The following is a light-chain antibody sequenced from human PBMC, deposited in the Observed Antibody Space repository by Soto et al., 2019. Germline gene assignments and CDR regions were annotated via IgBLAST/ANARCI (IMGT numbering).Light chain of an antibody. V-gene: IGKV3-15*01. Sequence: IVMTQSTATLSLSPGERATLSCRASQSVNSNLAWYQQKPGQAPRLLIYRASTRATGIPARFSGSGSGTDFTLTISGLQSEDFAVYSCQQYNDWPRTFGHGTKVAIK. CDR2: RAS. J-gene: IGKJ1*01. CDR3: QQYNDWPRT. CDR1: QSVNSN.